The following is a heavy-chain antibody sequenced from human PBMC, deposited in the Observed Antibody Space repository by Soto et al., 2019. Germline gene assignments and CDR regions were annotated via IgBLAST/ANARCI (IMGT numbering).Heavy chain of an antibody. CDR3: AKEPYYDILTGYLNDAFDI. CDR2: ISGSGGST. Sequence: EVQLLESGGGLVQPGGSLRLSCAASGFTFSSYAMSWVRQAPGKGLEWVSAISGSGGSTYYADSVKGRFTISRDNSKNTLYLQMNSLRAEDTAVYYCAKEPYYDILTGYLNDAFDIWGQGTMVTVSS. J-gene: IGHJ3*02. CDR1: GFTFSSYA. D-gene: IGHD3-9*01. V-gene: IGHV3-23*01.